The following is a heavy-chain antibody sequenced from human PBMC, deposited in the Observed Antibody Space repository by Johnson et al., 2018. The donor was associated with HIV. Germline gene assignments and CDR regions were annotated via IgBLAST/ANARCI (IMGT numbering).Heavy chain of an antibody. D-gene: IGHD1-26*01. CDR3: ARVRRSGTYYVDAFDI. CDR2: ISYDGSDT. CDR1: GFTFSSYG. V-gene: IGHV3-30*03. Sequence: QVQLVESGGGVVQPGGSLRLSCAASGFTFSSYGMHWVRQAPGKGLEWVAVISYDGSDTYFADSVKRRFTISRDNSKNTLYLQMNSLRAEDTAVYYCARVRRSGTYYVDAFDIWGQGTMVTVSS. J-gene: IGHJ3*02.